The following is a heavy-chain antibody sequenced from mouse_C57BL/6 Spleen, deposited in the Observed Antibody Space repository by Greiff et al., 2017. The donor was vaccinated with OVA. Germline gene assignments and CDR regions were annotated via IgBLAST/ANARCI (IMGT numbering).Heavy chain of an antibody. CDR1: GFSFTTYA. V-gene: IGHV10-1*01. Sequence: EVKLVESGGGLVQPKGSLKLSCAASGFSFTTYAMNWVRQAPGKGLEWVARIRSKSNNYATSYADSVKDRFTISRDDSKSMLYRQMKKVNTAETAMYYCVGRDFDVWGTGTTVTVSS. CDR3: VGRDFDV. CDR2: IRSKSNNYAT. J-gene: IGHJ1*03.